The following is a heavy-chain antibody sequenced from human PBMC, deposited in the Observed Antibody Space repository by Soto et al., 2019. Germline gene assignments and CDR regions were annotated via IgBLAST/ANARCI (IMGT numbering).Heavy chain of an antibody. V-gene: IGHV3-74*02. J-gene: IGHJ1*01. CDR1: GFTFAKYW. D-gene: IGHD3-10*01. Sequence: EEQLVESGGGLVQPGGSLRLSCVVSGFTFAKYWMHWVRQAPGKGLVWVARIATDGTTQTYADSVEGRFTISRDNAKNTLYLHVNRLRAEDTAVYYCGRQAALWEKVDFRGHGTPVTVST. CDR3: GRQAALWEKVDF. CDR2: IATDGTTQ.